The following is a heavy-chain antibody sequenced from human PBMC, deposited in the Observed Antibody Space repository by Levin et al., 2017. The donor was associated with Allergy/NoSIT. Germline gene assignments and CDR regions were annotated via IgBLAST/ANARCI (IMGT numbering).Heavy chain of an antibody. Sequence: GGFLRLSCVASGFTFSSNGLHWVRQAPGKGLEWVAVISYEGSTEYYAESVMGRFTISRDNSRNTLYLQMDSLRAEDTALYYCAKPKYSSSWYDAFDIWGQGTMVTVSS. CDR3: AKPKYSSSWYDAFDI. D-gene: IGHD6-13*01. CDR1: GFTFSSNG. CDR2: ISYEGSTE. J-gene: IGHJ3*02. V-gene: IGHV3-30*18.